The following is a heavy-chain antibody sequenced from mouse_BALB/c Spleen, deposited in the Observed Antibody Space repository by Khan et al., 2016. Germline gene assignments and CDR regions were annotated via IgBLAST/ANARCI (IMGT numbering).Heavy chain of an antibody. V-gene: IGHV3-2*02. CDR2: ISYSGST. Sequence: EVQLQESGPGLVKPSQSLSLTCTVTGYSITSDYAWNWIRQFPGNKLEWMGYISYSGSTSYNPSLKSRISITRDTSKNQFFLQLNSVTTEDTATYYCARILIYDGYYGDAMDYWGRGTSVTVSS. D-gene: IGHD2-3*01. CDR3: ARILIYDGYYGDAMDY. CDR1: GYSITSDYA. J-gene: IGHJ4*01.